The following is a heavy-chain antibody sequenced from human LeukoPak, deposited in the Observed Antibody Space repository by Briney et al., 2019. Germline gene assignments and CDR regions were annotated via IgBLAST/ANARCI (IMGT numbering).Heavy chain of an antibody. CDR2: ISGSGGTT. CDR1: ELTFSNYA. J-gene: IGHJ4*02. D-gene: IGHD5-12*01. V-gene: IGHV3-23*01. Sequence: PGGSLRLSCATSELTFSNYAVSWFRQAPGKGLEWFSSISGSGGTTYYADSVKGRFTISRDNSKNTLYLQMNSLRAEDTAVYYCAKDPYRASSGLVDYWGQGTLVTVSS. CDR3: AKDPYRASSGLVDY.